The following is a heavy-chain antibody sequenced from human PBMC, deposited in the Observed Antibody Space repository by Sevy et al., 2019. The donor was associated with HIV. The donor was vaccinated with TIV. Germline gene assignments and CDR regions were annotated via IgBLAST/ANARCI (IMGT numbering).Heavy chain of an antibody. CDR1: GDSINTYY. CDR3: ARDTLGEFDY. V-gene: IGHV4-59*12. CDR2: VSHSGNT. Sequence: SETLSLTCTVSGDSINTYYWSWIRQPPGKGLEWIGYVSHSGNTNYNPSLKSRVSMSVDTSTNQFSLKVKSVTAADTAVYYCARDTLGEFDYWGQGTLVTVSS. J-gene: IGHJ4*02.